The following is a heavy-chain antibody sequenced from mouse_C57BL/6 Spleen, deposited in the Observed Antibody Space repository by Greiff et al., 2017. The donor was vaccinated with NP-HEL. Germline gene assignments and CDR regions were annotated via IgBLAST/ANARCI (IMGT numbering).Heavy chain of an antibody. CDR2: FHPYNDDT. CDR3: ARGLRRDYAMDY. J-gene: IGHJ4*01. V-gene: IGHV1-47*01. Sequence: VKLQESGAELVKPGASVKMSCKASGYTFTTYPIEWMKQNHGKSLEWIGNFHPYNDDTKYNEKFKGKATLTVEKSSSTVYLELDRLTSDDSAVYYCARGLRRDYAMDYWGQGTSVTVSS. D-gene: IGHD2-2*01. CDR1: GYTFTTYP.